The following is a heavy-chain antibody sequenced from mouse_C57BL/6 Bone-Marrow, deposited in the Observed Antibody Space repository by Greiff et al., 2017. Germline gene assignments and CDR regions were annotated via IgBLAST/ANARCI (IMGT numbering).Heavy chain of an antibody. CDR3: TTPNYYGSSWYFDV. CDR1: GFNIKDDY. J-gene: IGHJ1*03. Sequence: DVQLQESGAELVRPGASVKLSCTASGFNIKDDYMHWVQQSPEQGLAWIGWIDPEYGDTEYASKFQGKATITADTASNTAYLQLSSRTSKDAAVDYWTTPNYYGSSWYFDVWGTGTTVTVSS. CDR2: IDPEYGDT. V-gene: IGHV14-4*01. D-gene: IGHD1-1*01.